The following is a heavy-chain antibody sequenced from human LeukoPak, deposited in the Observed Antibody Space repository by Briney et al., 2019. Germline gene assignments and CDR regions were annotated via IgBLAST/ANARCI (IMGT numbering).Heavy chain of an antibody. CDR1: GYTFTGYY. Sequence: GASVKVSCKASGYTFTGYYMHWVRQAPGQGLEWMGWINPNSGGTNYAQKFQGRVTMTRDTSISTAYMELSRLRSDDTAVYYCARGRGRGYDFGIILFWGQGTLVTVSS. CDR2: INPNSGGT. V-gene: IGHV1-2*02. D-gene: IGHD5-12*01. J-gene: IGHJ4*02. CDR3: ARGRGRGYDFGIILF.